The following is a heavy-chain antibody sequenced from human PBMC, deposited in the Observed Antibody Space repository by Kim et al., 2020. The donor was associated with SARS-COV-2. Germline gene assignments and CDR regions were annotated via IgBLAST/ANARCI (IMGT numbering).Heavy chain of an antibody. D-gene: IGHD6-13*01. CDR3: AKDQSSSWYEFDY. V-gene: IGHV3-23*01. J-gene: IGHJ4*02. Sequence: YADSVKGRFTISRDNSKNTLYLQMNSLRAEDTAVYYCAKDQSSSWYEFDYWGQGTLVTVSS.